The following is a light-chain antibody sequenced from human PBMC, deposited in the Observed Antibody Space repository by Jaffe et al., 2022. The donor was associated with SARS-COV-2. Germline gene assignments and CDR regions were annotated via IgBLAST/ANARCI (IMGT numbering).Light chain of an antibody. V-gene: IGKV4-1*01. Sequence: IVMTQSPDSLAVSLGERATINCKSGQSVLNSSNNKNSLAWYQQKPGQPPKPLIYWASTRQSGVPDRFSGSGSGTDFTLTISSLQAEDVAVYYCQQYYNTPYTFGQGTKLEIK. J-gene: IGKJ2*01. CDR3: QQYYNTPYT. CDR2: WAS. CDR1: QSVLNSSNNKNS.